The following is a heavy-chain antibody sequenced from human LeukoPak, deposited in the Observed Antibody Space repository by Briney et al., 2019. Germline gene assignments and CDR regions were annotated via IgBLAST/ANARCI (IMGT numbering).Heavy chain of an antibody. Sequence: GGSLRLSCSASGFTFSTYAMSWVRQAPGKGLEWVSSMSGNGANTYYADSMKGRFTISRDNSKNSLYLQMNSLKTEDTAVYYCTTGGLRYCSSTSCFYYYYYMDVWGKGTTVTVSS. CDR3: TTGGLRYCSSTSCFYYYYYMDV. CDR2: MSGNGANT. J-gene: IGHJ6*03. CDR1: GFTFSTYA. V-gene: IGHV3-23*01. D-gene: IGHD2-2*01.